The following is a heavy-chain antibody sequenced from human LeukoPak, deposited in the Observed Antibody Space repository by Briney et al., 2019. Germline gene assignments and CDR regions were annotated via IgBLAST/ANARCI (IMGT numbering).Heavy chain of an antibody. CDR3: AKSDWFDP. CDR1: GFTFSIYS. J-gene: IGHJ5*02. Sequence: PGGSLRLPCAASGFTFSIYSMHWVRQAPGKGLVWVSRIKSDGSSTSYADSVKGRFTISRDNAKNTLYLQMDSLRVEDTAVYYCAKSDWFDPWGQGTLVTVSS. V-gene: IGHV3-74*01. CDR2: IKSDGSST.